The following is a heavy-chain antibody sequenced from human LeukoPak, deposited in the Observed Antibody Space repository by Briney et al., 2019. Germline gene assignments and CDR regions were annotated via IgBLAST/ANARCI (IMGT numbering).Heavy chain of an antibody. D-gene: IGHD3-10*01. CDR1: GFTFSDYW. CDR3: AKEVGGSGSF. CDR2: IKQDGSEK. J-gene: IGHJ4*02. V-gene: IGHV3-7*01. Sequence: GGSLRLSCAASGFTFSDYWMTWVRQAPGKGLEWVANIKQDGSEKYYVDSVKGRFTISRDNAKNSLYLQMNSPRAEDTAVYYCAKEVGGSGSFWGQGTLVTVSS.